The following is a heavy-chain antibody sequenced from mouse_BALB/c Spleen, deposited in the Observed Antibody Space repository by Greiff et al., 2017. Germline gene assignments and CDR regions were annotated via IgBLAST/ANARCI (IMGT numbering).Heavy chain of an antibody. D-gene: IGHD2-3*01. CDR1: GFAFSSYD. V-gene: IGHV5-12-1*01. CDR3: ARHRGGYFFYYAMDY. Sequence: EVQGVESGGGLVKPGGSLKLSCAASGFAFSSYDMSWVRQTPEKRLEWVAYISSGGGSTYYPDTVKGRFTISRDNAKNTLYLQMSSLKSEDTAMYYCARHRGGYFFYYAMDYWGQGTSVTVSS. CDR2: ISSGGGST. J-gene: IGHJ4*01.